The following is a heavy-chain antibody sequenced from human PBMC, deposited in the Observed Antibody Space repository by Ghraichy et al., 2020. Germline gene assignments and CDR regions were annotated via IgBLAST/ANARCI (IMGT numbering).Heavy chain of an antibody. V-gene: IGHV3-48*02. Sequence: GGSLRLSCAASGFTFSSYSMNWVRQVPGKGLEWVSYISSSSSTIYYADSVKGRFTISRDNAKNSLYLQMNSLTDEDTAVYYCASLNAYHDFWSGYYSGWGQGTLVTVSS. D-gene: IGHD3-3*01. CDR1: GFTFSSYS. CDR3: ASLNAYHDFWSGYYSG. J-gene: IGHJ4*02. CDR2: ISSSSSTI.